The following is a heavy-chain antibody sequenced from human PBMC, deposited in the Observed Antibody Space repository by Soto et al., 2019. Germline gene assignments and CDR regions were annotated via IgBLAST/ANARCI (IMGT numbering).Heavy chain of an antibody. CDR3: ARYKAPWDSSGCYYDY. CDR2: IFSNDEK. V-gene: IGHV2-26*01. D-gene: IGHD3-22*01. CDR1: GFSLSNARMG. J-gene: IGHJ4*02. Sequence: SGPTLVNPTATLTLTCTVSGFSLSNARMGVSWMRQPPGKALEWLAHIFSNDEKSYSTSLKSRLTISKDTSKSQVVLTMTNMDPVDTATYYRARYKAPWDSSGCYYDYWGQGTLVTVYS.